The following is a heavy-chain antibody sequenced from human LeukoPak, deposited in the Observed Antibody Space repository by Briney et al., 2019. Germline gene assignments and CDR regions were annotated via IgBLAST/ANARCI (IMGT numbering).Heavy chain of an antibody. CDR3: ARLSIAGIVVVITPCAFDI. V-gene: IGHV1-18*01. Sequence: GASVKVSCKASGYICTSYSISWVRQPSGQWLEWMGWISGYNGDTNYGQKFQGRVTMTTDTSTSTAYMELRSLRSDDTAVYYCARLSIAGIVVVITPCAFDIWGQGTMVTVSS. J-gene: IGHJ3*02. CDR2: ISGYNGDT. CDR1: GYICTSYS. D-gene: IGHD3-22*01.